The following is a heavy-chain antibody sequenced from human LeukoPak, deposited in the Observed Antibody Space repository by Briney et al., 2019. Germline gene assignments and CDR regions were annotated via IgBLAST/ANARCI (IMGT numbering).Heavy chain of an antibody. D-gene: IGHD2-21*02. CDR1: GYSFTSYW. Sequence: GESLKISCKGSGYSFTSYWIGWVRQMPGKGLEWMGIIYPGDSDTRYSPSFQGQVTISADKSISTAYLQWSSLKASDTAMYYCARSYWRGVVVTAPDYWGQGTLVTVSS. J-gene: IGHJ4*02. V-gene: IGHV5-51*01. CDR2: IYPGDSDT. CDR3: ARSYWRGVVVTAPDY.